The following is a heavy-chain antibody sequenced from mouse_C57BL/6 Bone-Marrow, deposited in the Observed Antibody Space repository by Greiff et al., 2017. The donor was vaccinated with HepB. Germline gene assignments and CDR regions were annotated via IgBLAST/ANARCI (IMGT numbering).Heavy chain of an antibody. CDR1: GYSITSGYY. Sequence: DVQLQESGPGLVKPSQSLSLTCSVTGYSITSGYYWNWIRQFPGNNLEWMGYISYDGSNNYNPSLKNRISITRDTSKNQFFLKLNSVTTEDTATYYCAREGTTVVGDFDVWGTGTTVTVAS. D-gene: IGHD1-1*01. J-gene: IGHJ1*03. CDR3: AREGTTVVGDFDV. V-gene: IGHV3-6*01. CDR2: ISYDGSN.